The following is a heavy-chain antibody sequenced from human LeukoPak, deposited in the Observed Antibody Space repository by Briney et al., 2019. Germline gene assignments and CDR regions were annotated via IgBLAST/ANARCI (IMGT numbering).Heavy chain of an antibody. Sequence: SETLSLTCAVYGGSFSGYYWGWIRQPPGKGLEWIGSIYYSGSTYYNPSLKSRVTISVDTSKNQFSLKLSSVTAADTAVYYCARDRGGRTWRYYYGMDVWGQGTTVTVSS. CDR2: IYYSGST. CDR1: GGSFSGYY. D-gene: IGHD3-16*01. V-gene: IGHV4-34*01. CDR3: ARDRGGRTWRYYYGMDV. J-gene: IGHJ6*02.